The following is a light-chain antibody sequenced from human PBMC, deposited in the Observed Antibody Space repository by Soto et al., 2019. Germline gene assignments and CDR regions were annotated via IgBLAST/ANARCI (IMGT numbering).Light chain of an antibody. CDR3: CAYAGGSYV. V-gene: IGLV2-11*01. CDR1: SSDVGGYNY. CDR2: DVN. Sequence: QSVLTQPRSVSGSPGQSVAISCTGTSSDVGGYNYVSWYQHHQGKAPKVMIYDVNKRPSGVPDRFSGSKSGNTASLTISGLQAEDEADFYCCAYAGGSYVFGTGTKLTVL. J-gene: IGLJ1*01.